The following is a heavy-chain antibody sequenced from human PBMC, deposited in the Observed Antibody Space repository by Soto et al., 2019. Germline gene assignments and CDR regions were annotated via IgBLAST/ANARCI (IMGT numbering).Heavy chain of an antibody. Sequence: EVLLLESGGGLVQPGGSLRLSCAASGLTFRNNGMSWVGQAPGKGLEWVATISGSGGSTSYADSVQGRFTISRDNAENTLFLQMNSLRAEDTAVYYCAKTVGYSTGWYDHWGQGTQGTVSA. CDR2: ISGSGGST. J-gene: IGHJ5*02. CDR3: AKTVGYSTGWYDH. D-gene: IGHD6-19*01. CDR1: GLTFRNNG. V-gene: IGHV3-23*01.